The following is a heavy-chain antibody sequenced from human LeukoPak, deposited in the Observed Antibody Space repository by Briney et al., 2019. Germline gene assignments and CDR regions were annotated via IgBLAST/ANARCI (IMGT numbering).Heavy chain of an antibody. CDR3: ARYGDYDYYYYMDV. V-gene: IGHV3-21*01. CDR2: ISSSSYI. J-gene: IGHJ6*03. Sequence: GGSLRLSCAASGFTFSSYWMHWVRQAPGKGLEWVSSISSSSYIYYADSVKGRFTISRDNAKNSLYLQMNSLRAEDTAVYYCARYGDYDYYYYMDVWGKGTTVTISS. CDR1: GFTFSSYW. D-gene: IGHD4-17*01.